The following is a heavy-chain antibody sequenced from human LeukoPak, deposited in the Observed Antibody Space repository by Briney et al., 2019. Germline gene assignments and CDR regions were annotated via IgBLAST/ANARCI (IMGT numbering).Heavy chain of an antibody. Sequence: PSETLSLTCTVSGGSISSYYCRWIRQPPGKGLEWIGYIYYSGSLNYNPSLKSRVTMSVDTSKNQFSLKLTSVTAADTAVYYCAREGSSSSSRGEIDSWGQGTLVTVSS. V-gene: IGHV4-59*01. CDR2: IYYSGSL. CDR3: AREGSSSSSRGEIDS. CDR1: GGSISSYY. D-gene: IGHD6-6*01. J-gene: IGHJ4*02.